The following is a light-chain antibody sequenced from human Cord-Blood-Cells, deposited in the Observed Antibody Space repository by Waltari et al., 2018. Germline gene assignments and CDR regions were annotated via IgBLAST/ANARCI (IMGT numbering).Light chain of an antibody. Sequence: DIQMTQSPSSLSASVGDRVTITCRASQSISSYLNWYQQKPGKAPKLRIYAASSLQSGVPSRFSGSGSGTDFTLTISSLQPEDFATYYGQQSYSTPPWTFGQGTKVEIK. V-gene: IGKV1-39*01. CDR2: AAS. J-gene: IGKJ1*01. CDR1: QSISSY. CDR3: QQSYSTPPWT.